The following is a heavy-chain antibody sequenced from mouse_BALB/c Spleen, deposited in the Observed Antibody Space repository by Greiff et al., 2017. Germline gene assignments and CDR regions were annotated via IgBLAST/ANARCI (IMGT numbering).Heavy chain of an antibody. CDR3: ARDRDYDAYAMDY. CDR1: GYAFTNYL. D-gene: IGHD2-4*01. Sequence: QVQLQQSGAELVRPGTSVKVSCKASGYAFTNYLIEWVKQRPGQGLEWIGVINPGSGGTNYNEKFKGKATLTAYKSSSTAYMQLSSLTSDDSAVYFCARDRDYDAYAMDYGGQGTSVTVSS. V-gene: IGHV1-54*01. J-gene: IGHJ4*01. CDR2: INPGSGGT.